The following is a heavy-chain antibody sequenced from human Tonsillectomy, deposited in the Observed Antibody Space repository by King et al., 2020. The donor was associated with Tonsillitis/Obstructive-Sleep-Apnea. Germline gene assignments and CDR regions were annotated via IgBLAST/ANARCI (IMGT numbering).Heavy chain of an antibody. D-gene: IGHD2-15*01. CDR3: AREDGYCSGSSCYSKAFDI. Sequence: VQLVESGGGVVQPGRSLRLSCAASRFTFSSYAMHWVRQVPGKGLEWVAVISYDGGNKYYADSVKGRFTISRDNSKNTLYLQMNSLRAEDTAVYYCAREDGYCSGSSCYSKAFDIWGQGTMVTVSS. J-gene: IGHJ3*02. V-gene: IGHV3-30*01. CDR1: RFTFSSYA. CDR2: ISYDGGNK.